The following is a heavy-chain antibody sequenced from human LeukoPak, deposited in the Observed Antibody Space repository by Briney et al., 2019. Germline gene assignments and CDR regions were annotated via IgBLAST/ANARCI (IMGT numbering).Heavy chain of an antibody. D-gene: IGHD6-6*01. V-gene: IGHV3-21*01. Sequence: GGSLRLSCAASGFTFNSYSMNWVRQAPGKGLEWVSSISGSGTYIYHADSVKGRFTISRDNAKNSLNLQMNSLGADDSAVYYCARGGVEARSDDWGQGTLVTVSS. J-gene: IGHJ4*01. CDR2: ISGSGTYI. CDR3: ARGGVEARSDD. CDR1: GFTFNSYS.